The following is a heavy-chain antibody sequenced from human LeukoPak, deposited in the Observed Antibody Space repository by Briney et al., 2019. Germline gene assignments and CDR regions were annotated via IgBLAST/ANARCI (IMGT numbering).Heavy chain of an antibody. Sequence: GGSLRLSCAASGFTFSDYYMSWIRQAPGKGLEWVSYISSSGSTIYYADSVKGRFTISRDNAKNSLYLQMNSLRAEDTAVYYCARSRGYYYDRSGYLPFDYWGQGTLVTVSS. J-gene: IGHJ4*02. CDR3: ARSRGYYYDRSGYLPFDY. V-gene: IGHV3-11*04. CDR1: GFTFSDYY. CDR2: ISSSGSTI. D-gene: IGHD3-22*01.